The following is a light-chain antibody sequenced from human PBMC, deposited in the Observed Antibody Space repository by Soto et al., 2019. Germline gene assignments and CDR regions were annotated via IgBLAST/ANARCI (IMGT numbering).Light chain of an antibody. CDR2: GAF. V-gene: IGKV3-20*01. J-gene: IGKJ1*01. CDR3: QQYSRSPRT. Sequence: EIVLTQSPGTLSLSPGERATLSCRASQRVNSTYLAWYQQKPGQTPRLLIYGAFSRAAAIPDRFSGSGSGADFTLTISRLEPEDFAVYYCQQYSRSPRTFGQGITVEIK. CDR1: QRVNSTY.